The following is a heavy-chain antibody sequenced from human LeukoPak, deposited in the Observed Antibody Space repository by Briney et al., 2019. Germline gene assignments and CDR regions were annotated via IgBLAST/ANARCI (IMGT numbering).Heavy chain of an antibody. CDR2: ISGDGTTT. D-gene: IGHD2-15*01. Sequence: GGSLRLSCAVSGFTFSNDWMRWVRQAPGKGLLWVSRISGDGTTTNYADSVKGRFTISRDNAKNMLYLQMDSLRAEDTAVYYCAGTWSFDYWGQGTLVTVSS. CDR3: AGTWSFDY. V-gene: IGHV3-74*01. CDR1: GFTFSNDW. J-gene: IGHJ4*02.